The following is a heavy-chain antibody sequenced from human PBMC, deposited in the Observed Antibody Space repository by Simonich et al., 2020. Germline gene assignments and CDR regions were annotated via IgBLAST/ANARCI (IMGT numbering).Heavy chain of an antibody. CDR2: IYPSGST. V-gene: IGHV4-38-2*01. D-gene: IGHD6-13*01. Sequence: QVQLQESGPGLVKPSETLSLTCAVSGYSISSGYYWGWIRQPPGKGLEWIGSIYPSGSTYDNPSLNSRVTISVDTSKNQFSLKLSSVTAADTAVYYCARVGYSNYYYYGMDVWGQGTTVTVSS. CDR1: GYSISSGYY. J-gene: IGHJ6*02. CDR3: ARVGYSNYYYYGMDV.